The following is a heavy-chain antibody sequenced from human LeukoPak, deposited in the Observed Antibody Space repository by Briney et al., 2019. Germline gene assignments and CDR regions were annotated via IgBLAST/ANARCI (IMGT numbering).Heavy chain of an antibody. CDR1: GGSISSYY. V-gene: IGHV4-59*01. CDR3: ARTSYSSGYSYGSYYYYYYMDV. CDR2: IYYSGST. Sequence: PSETLSLTCTVSGGSISSYYWSWIRQPPGKGLEWIGYIYYSGSTNYNPSLKSRVTISVDTSKNQFSPKLSSVTAADTAVYYCARTSYSSGYSYGSYYYYYYMDVWGKGTTVTVSS. J-gene: IGHJ6*03. D-gene: IGHD5-18*01.